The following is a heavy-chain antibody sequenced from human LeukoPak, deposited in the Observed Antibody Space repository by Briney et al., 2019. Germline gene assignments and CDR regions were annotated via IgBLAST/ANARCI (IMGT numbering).Heavy chain of an antibody. Sequence: GAPVKVSCKVSGYTLTELSMHWVRRAPGKGLEWMGGFDPEDGETIYAQKFQGRVTMTEDTSTDTAYMELSSLRSEDTAVYYCATGNYYDSSGYYSNWIDPWGQGTLVTVSS. J-gene: IGHJ5*02. V-gene: IGHV1-24*01. D-gene: IGHD3-22*01. CDR1: GYTLTELS. CDR2: FDPEDGET. CDR3: ATGNYYDSSGYYSNWIDP.